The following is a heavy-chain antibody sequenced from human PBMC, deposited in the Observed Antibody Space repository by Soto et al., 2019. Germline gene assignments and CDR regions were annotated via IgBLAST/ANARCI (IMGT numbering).Heavy chain of an antibody. V-gene: IGHV4-34*01. J-gene: IGHJ6*03. D-gene: IGHD3-10*01. CDR3: ANLRRDRYGSGSFYYYYYMDV. CDR1: GGSFSGYY. CDR2: INHSGST. Sequence: SETLSLTCAVYGGSFSGYYWSWIRQPPGKGLEWIGEINHSGSTNYNPSLKSRVTISVDTSKSQSSLKLSSVTAADTAVYYCANLRRDRYGSGSFYYYYYMDVWGKGTTVTVSS.